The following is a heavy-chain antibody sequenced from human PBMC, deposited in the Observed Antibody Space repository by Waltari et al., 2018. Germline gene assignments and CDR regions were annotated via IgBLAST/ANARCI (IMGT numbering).Heavy chain of an antibody. V-gene: IGHV4-59*12. J-gene: IGHJ4*02. CDR2: IYYSGST. CDR1: GGSISSYY. CDR3: ARVRMTTVTKGIDY. Sequence: QVQLQESGPGLVKPSETLSLTCTVSGGSISSYYWRWIRQPPGKGLDWIGYIYYSGSTNYNPSLKSRVTISVDTSKNQFSLKLSSVTAADTAVYYCARVRMTTVTKGIDYWGQGTLVTVSS. D-gene: IGHD4-17*01.